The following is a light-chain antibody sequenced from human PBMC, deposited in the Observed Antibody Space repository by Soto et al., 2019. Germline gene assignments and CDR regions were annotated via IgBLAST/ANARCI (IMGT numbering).Light chain of an antibody. Sequence: EVVMTQSPATLSVSPGERATLSCRASQNIYSNVAWYQQKPGQAPRLLIYGASSRATGIPDRFGGSGSGTDFTLTISRLEPEDFAVYYCHQYDSWTFGQGTKVDIK. CDR3: HQYDSWT. J-gene: IGKJ1*01. V-gene: IGKV3-20*01. CDR1: QNIYSN. CDR2: GAS.